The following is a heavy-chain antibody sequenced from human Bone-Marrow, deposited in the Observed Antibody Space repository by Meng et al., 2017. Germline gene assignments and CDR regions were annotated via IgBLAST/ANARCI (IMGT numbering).Heavy chain of an antibody. CDR1: GVSFSGSH. CDR3: TIYTSGHI. CDR2: IETKYSSYAT. J-gene: IGHJ3*02. D-gene: IGHD6-19*01. V-gene: IGHV3-73*01. Sequence: VQRGEAGGGPVQPVGSLKLSCVVSGVSFSGSHIHWVRQPSERGLEWIGRIETKYSSYATSYAASVRGRFTIARDDSINTAYLQLNSLKTEDTALYYCTIYTSGHIWGQGTMVTVSS.